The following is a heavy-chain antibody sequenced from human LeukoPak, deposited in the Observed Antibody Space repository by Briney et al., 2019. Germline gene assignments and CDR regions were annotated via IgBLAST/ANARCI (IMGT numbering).Heavy chain of an antibody. Sequence: SETLSLTCAVSGGSISSNNWWSWVRQPPGKGLEWIGEIYHSGSTNYNPSLKSRVTISVDKSKNQFSLKLSSVTAADTAVYYCARDSRLFVGATSGGVNYWGQGTLVTVSS. D-gene: IGHD1-26*01. CDR2: IYHSGST. CDR3: ARDSRLFVGATSGGVNY. V-gene: IGHV4-4*02. CDR1: GGSISSNNW. J-gene: IGHJ4*02.